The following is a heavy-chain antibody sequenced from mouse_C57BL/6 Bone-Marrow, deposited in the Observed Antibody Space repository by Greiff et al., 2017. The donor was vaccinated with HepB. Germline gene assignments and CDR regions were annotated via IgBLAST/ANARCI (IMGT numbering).Heavy chain of an antibody. Sequence: EVQLQQSGPELVKPGASVKLSCKASGYTFTSYDINWVKQRTEQGLEWIGRIDPEDGETKYAPKFQGKATITADTSSNTAYLQLSSLTSEDTAVYYCAHSSGYGYWGQGTTLTVSS. D-gene: IGHD3-2*02. CDR3: AHSSGYGY. CDR2: IDPEDGET. CDR1: GYTFTSYD. J-gene: IGHJ2*01. V-gene: IGHV14-2*01.